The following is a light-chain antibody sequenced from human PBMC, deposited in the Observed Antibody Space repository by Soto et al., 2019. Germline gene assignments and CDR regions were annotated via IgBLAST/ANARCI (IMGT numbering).Light chain of an antibody. V-gene: IGKV1-5*01. CDR1: QGISSW. CDR3: QKYDNYPLN. Sequence: DIQMTHSPSSVSASVLYIVTITFRSSQGISSWLAWYQQKPGTAPKLLIFDASRLESGVPSRFSGSASGTEFTLTISSLQPDDFATYYCQKYDNYPLNFGGGTKVDIK. CDR2: DAS. J-gene: IGKJ4*01.